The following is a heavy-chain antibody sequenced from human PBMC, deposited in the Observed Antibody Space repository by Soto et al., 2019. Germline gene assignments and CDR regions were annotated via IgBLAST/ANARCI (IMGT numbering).Heavy chain of an antibody. CDR1: GFTFSDYA. Sequence: PGGSLRLSCAASGFTFSDYAMHWVRQAPGKGLEWVAVVSHDGRNTHYADSVKGRLTISRDSSKNTASLEMTSLRAEDTAVYYCAKGGRQWLVTSDFNYWGQGALVTVSS. V-gene: IGHV3-30*18. CDR2: VSHDGRNT. D-gene: IGHD6-19*01. J-gene: IGHJ4*02. CDR3: AKGGRQWLVTSDFNY.